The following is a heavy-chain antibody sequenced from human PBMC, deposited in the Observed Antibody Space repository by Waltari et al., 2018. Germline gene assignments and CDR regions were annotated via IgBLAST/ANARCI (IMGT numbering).Heavy chain of an antibody. CDR3: ARERSSSWYGGDFDY. CDR2: IKQDGSEK. V-gene: IGHV3-7*01. J-gene: IGHJ4*02. CDR1: GFTFSSYW. D-gene: IGHD6-13*01. Sequence: EVQLVESGGGLVQPGGSLRLSCAASGFTFSSYWMSWVRQAPGKGLEWVANIKQDGSEKYYVDSVKGRFTISRDNAKNSLYLQMNSLRAEDTAVYYCARERSSSWYGGDFDYGGQGTLVTVSS.